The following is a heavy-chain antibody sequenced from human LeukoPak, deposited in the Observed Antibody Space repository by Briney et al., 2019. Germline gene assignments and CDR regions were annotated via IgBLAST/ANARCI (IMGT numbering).Heavy chain of an antibody. CDR1: FSFXXYA. D-gene: IGHD6-6*01. CDR2: IGGSGADT. CDR3: VKRPGSSSSGTFEY. V-gene: IGHV3-23*01. Sequence: FSFXXYAMSWVRQAPGKGLEWVSSIGGSGADTYYPDSVKGRFTISRDNSKNTLFLQMNSLKDEDTAVYYCVKRPGSSSSGTFEYWGQGTLVTVSS. J-gene: IGHJ4*02.